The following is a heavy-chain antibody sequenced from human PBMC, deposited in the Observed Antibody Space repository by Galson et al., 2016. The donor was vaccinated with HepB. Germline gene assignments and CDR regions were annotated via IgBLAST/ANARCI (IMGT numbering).Heavy chain of an antibody. V-gene: IGHV3-33*06. D-gene: IGHD4-23*01. J-gene: IGHJ4*02. CDR2: IWYDGINK. CDR1: GFTFSSYG. Sequence: SLRLSCAASGFTFSSYGMHWVRQAPGKGLGWVAVIWYDGINKYYADSVKGRFTISRDNSKNTLYLQMNSLRAEDTAVYYCAKVSGRSTVVTPYHYWGQGTLVTVSS. CDR3: AKVSGRSTVVTPYHY.